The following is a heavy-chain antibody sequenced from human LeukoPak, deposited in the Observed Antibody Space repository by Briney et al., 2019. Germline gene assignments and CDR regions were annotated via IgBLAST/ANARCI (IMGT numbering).Heavy chain of an antibody. D-gene: IGHD3-22*01. CDR1: GFTFSSHA. Sequence: GGSLRLSCAASGFTFSSHAMSWVRQAPGKGLEWVSSISGSGASTYYEDSVKGRFSISRDNAKNTLFLQVRSLSAEDTAIYFCAKYGPYVSNSYYRFAGFFDYWGQGTLVTVSS. V-gene: IGHV3-23*01. J-gene: IGHJ4*02. CDR3: AKYGPYVSNSYYRFAGFFDY. CDR2: ISGSGAST.